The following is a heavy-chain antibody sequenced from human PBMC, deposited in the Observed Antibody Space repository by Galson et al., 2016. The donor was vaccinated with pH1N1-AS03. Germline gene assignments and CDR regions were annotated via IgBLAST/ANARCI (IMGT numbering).Heavy chain of an antibody. CDR1: GIPFGDYA. Sequence: SLRLSCAVSGIPFGDYAVSWFRQPPGKGLEWVGFIRRKGFGGTGEYAASVKGRFNILRDESKNIAYLQMNSLKTDDTAVYYCSLEYLEFHFAYWGQGNLVTVSS. J-gene: IGHJ4*02. CDR3: SLEYLEFHFAY. D-gene: IGHD1-20*01. V-gene: IGHV3-49*03. CDR2: IRRKGFGGTG.